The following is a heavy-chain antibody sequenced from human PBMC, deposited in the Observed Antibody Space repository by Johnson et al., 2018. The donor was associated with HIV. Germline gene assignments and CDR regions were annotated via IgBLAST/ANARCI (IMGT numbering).Heavy chain of an antibody. J-gene: IGHJ3*02. CDR1: GFTFADYG. CDR3: ARGSYDGDAFHI. Sequence: HVPLVESRGGLFRPAASLRLSCSASGFTFADYGMSWIRQAPGKGLEWVSYISSSGSTIYYSDSVKGRFTISRDNAKNSLYLQVNSLRAGDTALYYCARGSYDGDAFHIWGQGTMVTVSS. D-gene: IGHD1-26*01. V-gene: IGHV3-11*04. CDR2: ISSSGSTI.